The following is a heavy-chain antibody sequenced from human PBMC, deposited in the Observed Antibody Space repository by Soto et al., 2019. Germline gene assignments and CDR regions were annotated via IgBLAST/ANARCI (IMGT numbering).Heavy chain of an antibody. CDR2: ISGSGGST. D-gene: IGHD3-9*01. V-gene: IGHV3-23*01. CDR3: AKEDPVLRYFDWLPPTLYYFDY. Sequence: EVQLLESGGGLVQPGGSLRLSCAASGFTFSSCAMSWVRQAPGKGLEWVSAISGSGGSTYYADSVKGRFTISRDNSKNTLYLQMNSLRAEDTAVYYCAKEDPVLRYFDWLPPTLYYFDYWGQGTLVTVSS. CDR1: GFTFSSCA. J-gene: IGHJ4*02.